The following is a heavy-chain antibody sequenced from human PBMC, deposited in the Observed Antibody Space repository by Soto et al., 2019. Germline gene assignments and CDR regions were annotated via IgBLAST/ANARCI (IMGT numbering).Heavy chain of an antibody. Sequence: PGGSLRLSCVVSGLTFRNSAMNWVRQTPGKGLEWVSGISDDTYYAESVQGRFTIPRDNSQSTVYSHMNSLRSEDTAIYYCAEGSGYKFSSRFDFLGQGTRVTVSS. CDR1: GLTFRNSA. V-gene: IGHV3-23*01. J-gene: IGHJ4*02. CDR2: ISDDT. D-gene: IGHD5-18*01. CDR3: AEGSGYKFSSRFDF.